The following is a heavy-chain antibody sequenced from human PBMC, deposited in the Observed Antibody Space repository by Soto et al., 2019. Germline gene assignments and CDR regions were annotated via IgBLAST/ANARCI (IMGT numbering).Heavy chain of an antibody. V-gene: IGHV3-23*01. J-gene: IGHJ4*02. CDR2: ISGSGDDT. D-gene: IGHD1-1*01. CDR3: ANPIPKTGTTFGF. CDR1: GFTFSNFA. Sequence: QLLESEGGFVQPGGSLRLSSVASGFTFSNFAMAWVRQAPGEGQEWVSAISGSGDDTFYADSMKGRFTISRDNSKDTLYLQINSLRAEDTAVYYCANPIPKTGTTFGFWGQGTLVTVSS.